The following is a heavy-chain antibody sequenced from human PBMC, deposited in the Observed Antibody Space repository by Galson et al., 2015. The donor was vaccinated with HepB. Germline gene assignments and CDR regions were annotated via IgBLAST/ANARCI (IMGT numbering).Heavy chain of an antibody. J-gene: IGHJ5*02. CDR2: INAGNGNT. D-gene: IGHD3-10*01. V-gene: IGHV1-3*01. Sequence: SVKVSCKASGYSFTNYAMNWVRQAPGQRLEWMGWINAGNGNTKYSQNFHGRVTFTRDTSAGIAYMEMSGLRSEDTAVYYCARSNNSALLWFGDPEGFDPWGQGTLVTVSS. CDR1: GYSFTNYA. CDR3: ARSNNSALLWFGDPEGFDP.